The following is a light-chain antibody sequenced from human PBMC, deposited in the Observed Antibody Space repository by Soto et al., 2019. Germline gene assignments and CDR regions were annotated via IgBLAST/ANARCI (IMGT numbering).Light chain of an antibody. CDR2: GTS. CDR1: QAINTY. J-gene: IGKJ5*01. CDR3: QQSYSTLLIT. Sequence: DIQMTQSPSFLSASVGDRVTISCRASQAINTYLNWYQQKPGKAPKLLIYGTSDLQNGVPSRFSGGGYGTDFPLTISSLQPEDFATYYCQQSYSTLLITFGQGTRLEV. V-gene: IGKV1-39*01.